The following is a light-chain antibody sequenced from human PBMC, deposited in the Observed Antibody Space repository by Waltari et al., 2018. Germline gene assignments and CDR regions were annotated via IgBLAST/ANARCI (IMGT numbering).Light chain of an antibody. CDR3: QNHERLPAT. CDR1: QSVSKY. V-gene: IGKV3-20*01. CDR2: AAS. Sequence: EIVLTQSPGTLSLSPGERANLSCRASQSVSKYLAWYQQRPGQAPRLLIYAASTRATGIPDRFSGSGSGTDFSLTISRLEPEDFAVYYCQNHERLPATFGQGTKVEIK. J-gene: IGKJ1*01.